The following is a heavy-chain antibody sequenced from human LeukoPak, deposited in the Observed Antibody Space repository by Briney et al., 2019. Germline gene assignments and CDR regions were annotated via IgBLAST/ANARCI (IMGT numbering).Heavy chain of an antibody. D-gene: IGHD6-13*01. CDR2: ISYDGSNK. CDR3: ARDLGAAAGVDY. Sequence: GRSLRLSCAASGFTFSSYAMHWVRQAPGKGLEWVAVISYDGSNKYYADSVKGRFTISRDNSKNTLYLQMNSLRAEDTAVYCCARDLGAAAGVDYWGQGTLVTVSS. CDR1: GFTFSSYA. J-gene: IGHJ4*02. V-gene: IGHV3-30-3*01.